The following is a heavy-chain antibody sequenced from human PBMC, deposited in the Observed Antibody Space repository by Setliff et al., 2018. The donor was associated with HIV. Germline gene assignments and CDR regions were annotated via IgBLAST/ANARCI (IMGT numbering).Heavy chain of an antibody. Sequence: GGSLRLSCAASGFMFGSYGMHWVRQAPVKGLEWMALISNDGSHKYYADSVKGRFTISRDNSKNTLYLRMDSLRPEDTALYYCVGGHYDLWSGYDLTFDSWGQGTLVTVSS. D-gene: IGHD3-3*01. J-gene: IGHJ4*02. V-gene: IGHV3-30*04. CDR1: GFMFGSYG. CDR3: VGGHYDLWSGYDLTFDS. CDR2: ISNDGSHK.